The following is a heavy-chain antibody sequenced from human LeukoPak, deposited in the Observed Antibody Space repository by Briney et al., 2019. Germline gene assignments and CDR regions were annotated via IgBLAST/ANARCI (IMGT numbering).Heavy chain of an antibody. V-gene: IGHV3-30*04. CDR2: ISFDGNNK. J-gene: IGHJ4*02. D-gene: IGHD5-12*01. CDR1: GFTFRNYA. Sequence: GGSLRLSCTASGFTFRNYAMHWVRQAPGKALEWMTVISFDGNNKYYEDSVKGRFTISRDNSKNTLYLQMNSLRAEDTAVYYCARTFWDKSNGYDYYFDYWGQGSLVTVSS. CDR3: ARTFWDKSNGYDYYFDY.